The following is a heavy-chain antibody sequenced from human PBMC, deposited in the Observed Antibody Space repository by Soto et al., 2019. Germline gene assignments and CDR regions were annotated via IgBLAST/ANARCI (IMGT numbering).Heavy chain of an antibody. Sequence: ASVKVSCKASGGTFSSYAISWVRQAPGRGLEWMGGIIPIFGTANYAQKFQGRVTITADESTSTAYMELSSLRSEDTAVYYCASSVDTAMGFDYWGQGTLVTVPQ. D-gene: IGHD5-18*01. J-gene: IGHJ4*02. CDR3: ASSVDTAMGFDY. CDR1: GGTFSSYA. V-gene: IGHV1-69*13. CDR2: IIPIFGTA.